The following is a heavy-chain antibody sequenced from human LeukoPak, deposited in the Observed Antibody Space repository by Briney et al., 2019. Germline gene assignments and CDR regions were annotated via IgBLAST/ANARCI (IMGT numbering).Heavy chain of an antibody. CDR3: ARDRGYSNFDY. CDR1: GFAFSNYW. D-gene: IGHD4-11*01. CDR2: MNEDGSEK. J-gene: IGHJ4*02. Sequence: PGGSLRLSCAASGFAFSNYWMSWVRQAPRKGLEWVANMNEDGSEKNYVDSVKGRFTISRDNAQDSLYLQMNSLRAEDTAVYYCARDRGYSNFDYWGQGTLLTVSS. V-gene: IGHV3-7*01.